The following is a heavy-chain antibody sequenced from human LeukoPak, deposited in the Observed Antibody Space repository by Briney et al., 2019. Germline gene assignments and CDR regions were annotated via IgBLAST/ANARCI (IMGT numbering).Heavy chain of an antibody. J-gene: IGHJ4*02. CDR2: ISGGGGST. D-gene: IGHD3-22*01. CDR1: GFTFSSYA. V-gene: IGHV3-23*01. CDR3: AKDSVIRYYYDSSAPDY. Sequence: GGSLRLSCAASGFTFSSYAMSWVRQAPGKGLEWVSAISGGGGSTYYADSVKGRFTISRDNSKNTLYLQMNSLRAEDTAVYYCAKDSVIRYYYDSSAPDYWGQGTLVTVSS.